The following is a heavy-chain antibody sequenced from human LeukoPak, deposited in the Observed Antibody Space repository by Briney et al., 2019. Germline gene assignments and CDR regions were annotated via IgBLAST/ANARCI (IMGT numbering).Heavy chain of an antibody. CDR2: INPSGGST. CDR3: ARDLNNEWELPHFDY. J-gene: IGHJ4*02. CDR1: GYTFTSYY. Sequence: ASVKVSCKASGYTFTSYYMHWVRQAPGQGLEWMGIINPSGGSTSYAQKFQGRVTMTRDTSTSTVYMELSSLRSEDTAVYYCARDLNNEWELPHFDYWGQGTLVTVSS. D-gene: IGHD1-26*01. V-gene: IGHV1-46*01.